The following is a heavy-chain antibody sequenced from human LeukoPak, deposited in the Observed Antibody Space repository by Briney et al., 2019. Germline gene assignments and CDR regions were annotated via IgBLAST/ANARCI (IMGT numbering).Heavy chain of an antibody. CDR1: GDSLSSTSYY. J-gene: IGHJ4*02. CDR2: IYYSGST. Sequence: PSETLSLTCTVSGDSLSSTSYYWGWIRQPPGKGLEWIGSIYYSGSTYYNPSLKSRVAISVDTSKNQFSLNLRSVTAADTAIYYCARDGAVSGYSFDYWGQGILVTVSS. CDR3: ARDGAVSGYSFDY. V-gene: IGHV4-39*07. D-gene: IGHD3-22*01.